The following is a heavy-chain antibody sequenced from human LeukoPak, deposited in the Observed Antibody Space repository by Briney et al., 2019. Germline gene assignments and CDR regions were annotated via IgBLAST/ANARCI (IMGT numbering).Heavy chain of an antibody. CDR1: GFTFSNYA. CDR2: ISGSASST. Sequence: GGSLRLSCAASGFTFSNYAMSWVRQAPGKGLEWVSAISGSASSTYHADSVKGRFTISRDNSKNTLYLQMNSLRAEDTAVYYCAKDGNSSGWYYYYYYMDVWGKGTTVTISS. D-gene: IGHD6-19*01. CDR3: AKDGNSSGWYYYYYYMDV. V-gene: IGHV3-23*01. J-gene: IGHJ6*03.